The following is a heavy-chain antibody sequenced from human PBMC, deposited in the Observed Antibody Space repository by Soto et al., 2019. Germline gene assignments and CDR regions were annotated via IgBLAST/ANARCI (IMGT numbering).Heavy chain of an antibody. D-gene: IGHD2-15*01. CDR3: ARDSYHYVSGTCYYDGMDV. CDR1: GFTFSSYA. CDR2: ISGSGGST. V-gene: IGHV3-23*01. Sequence: PGGSLRLSCAASGFTFSSYAMSWVRQAPGKGLEWVSAISGSGGSTYYADSVKGRFTISRDNSKNTLYLQMNSLRAEDTAVYYCARDSYHYVSGTCYYDGMDVWGQGTTVTVS. J-gene: IGHJ6*02.